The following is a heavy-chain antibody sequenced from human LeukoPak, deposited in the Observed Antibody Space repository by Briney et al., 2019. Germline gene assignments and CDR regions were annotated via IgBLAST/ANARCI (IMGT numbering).Heavy chain of an antibody. Sequence: GRSLRLSCAASGFTFSSYGMHWVRQAPGKGLEWVAVISYDGSNKYYADSVKGRFTISRDNSKNTLYLQMNSLRAEDTAVYYCARGYFWSGYYRPLFDNWGQGTLITVSS. CDR1: GFTFSSYG. CDR2: ISYDGSNK. CDR3: ARGYFWSGYYRPLFDN. V-gene: IGHV3-30*03. J-gene: IGHJ4*02. D-gene: IGHD3-3*01.